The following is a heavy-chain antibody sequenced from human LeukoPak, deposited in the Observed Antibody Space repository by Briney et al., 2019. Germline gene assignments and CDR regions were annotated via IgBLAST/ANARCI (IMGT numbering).Heavy chain of an antibody. J-gene: IGHJ5*02. Sequence: SETLSLTCSISGDSITTNSYWWGWIRQSPGRGLEWIGSIYHSGSTYYNPSLKSRVTISVDTSKNQFSLKLSSVTAADTAVYYCAREPWFDPWGQGTLVTVSS. V-gene: IGHV4-39*07. CDR1: GDSITTNSYW. CDR2: IYHSGST. CDR3: AREPWFDP.